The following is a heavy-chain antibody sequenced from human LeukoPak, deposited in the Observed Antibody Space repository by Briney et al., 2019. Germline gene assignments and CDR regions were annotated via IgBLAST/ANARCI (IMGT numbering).Heavy chain of an antibody. CDR3: ARDDGDYVLSY. CDR1: GGTISSYY. Sequence: SATLSLTCTVSGGTISSYYWNWIRQPPGKGLEWIGYIHDSGSTKYNPSLKSRVTISVDTSKNRFSLKLSSATAADTAVYYCARDDGDYVLSYWGQGTLVTVSS. V-gene: IGHV4-59*12. J-gene: IGHJ4*02. D-gene: IGHD4-17*01. CDR2: IHDSGST.